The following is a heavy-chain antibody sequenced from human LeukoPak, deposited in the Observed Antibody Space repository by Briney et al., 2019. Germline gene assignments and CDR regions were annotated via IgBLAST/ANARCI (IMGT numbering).Heavy chain of an antibody. Sequence: SETLSLTCAVSGGSISSGGYSWSWIRQPPGRGREWIGYIYYSGSTDYTSSLKSRVTMSIDTSKNHFSLRLSSVTAADTAVYYCASSSSECVVVITKPPPLFDYWGQGTLVTVSS. J-gene: IGHJ4*02. CDR1: GGSISSGGYS. CDR2: IYYSGST. V-gene: IGHV4-30-2*01. CDR3: ASSSSECVVVITKPPPLFDY. D-gene: IGHD3-22*01.